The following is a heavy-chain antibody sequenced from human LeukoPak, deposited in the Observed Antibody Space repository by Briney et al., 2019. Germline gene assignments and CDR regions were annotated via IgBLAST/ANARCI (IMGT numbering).Heavy chain of an antibody. J-gene: IGHJ5*02. Sequence: PSQTLSLTCTVSGGSISSGTYYWSWIRQPAGKGLEWIGRISASGSTNYNPSLKSRVTMSADTSKNQFSLKLSSVTAADTAVYYCARDLPPLTLPTTPTNWFDPWGQGTLVTVSS. CDR2: ISASGST. CDR1: GGSISSGTYY. D-gene: IGHD2-15*01. CDR3: ARDLPPLTLPTTPTNWFDP. V-gene: IGHV4-61*02.